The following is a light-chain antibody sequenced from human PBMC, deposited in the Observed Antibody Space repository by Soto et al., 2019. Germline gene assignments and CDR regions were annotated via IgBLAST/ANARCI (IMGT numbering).Light chain of an antibody. V-gene: IGKV1-39*01. J-gene: IGKJ5*01. Sequence: DIQMTQSPSSLSASVGDSVTITCRASQNIKTYLNWYQQKPGKAPNLLIYAASSLHSGVPSRFSGSGSGTDFTLTISSLQPEDFATYYCQQSYSTPISFGQGTRLEIK. CDR1: QNIKTY. CDR2: AAS. CDR3: QQSYSTPIS.